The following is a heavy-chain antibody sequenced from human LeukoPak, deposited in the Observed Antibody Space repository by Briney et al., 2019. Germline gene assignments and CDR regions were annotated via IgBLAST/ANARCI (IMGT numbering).Heavy chain of an antibody. V-gene: IGHV3-9*03. D-gene: IGHD1-26*01. CDR3: AKDMGGGSYGIDY. CDR2: ISWNSGSI. J-gene: IGHJ4*02. Sequence: PGRSLRLSCAASGFTFDDYAMHWVRQAPGKGLEWVSGISWNSGSIGYADSVKGRFTISRDNAKNSLYLQMNSLRAEDMALYYCAKDMGGGSYGIDYWGQGTLVTVSS. CDR1: GFTFDDYA.